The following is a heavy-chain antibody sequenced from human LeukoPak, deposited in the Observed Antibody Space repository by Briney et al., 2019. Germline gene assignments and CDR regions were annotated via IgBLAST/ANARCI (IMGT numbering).Heavy chain of an antibody. J-gene: IGHJ4*02. CDR1: GYSISSGYY. Sequence: PSETLSLTCTVSGYSISSGYYWGWIRQPPGKGLEWIGSIYHSGSTYYNPSLKSRVTISVDTSKNQFSLKLSSVTAADTAVYYCASQRRGIAAAGTRPYWGQGTLVTVSS. CDR3: ASQRRGIAAAGTRPY. CDR2: IYHSGST. D-gene: IGHD6-13*01. V-gene: IGHV4-38-2*02.